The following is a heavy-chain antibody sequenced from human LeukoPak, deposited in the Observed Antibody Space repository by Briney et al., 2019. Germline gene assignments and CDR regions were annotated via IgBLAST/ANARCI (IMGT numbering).Heavy chain of an antibody. Sequence: ASVNVSCKASGYTFSNYGISWVRQAPGLGLEWMGWTSNNGNTNYAQKFQDRVTLTTDATTTTDYMELRSLESDDTAVCYCARHSGSGWQALGWWGQGTLVTAS. J-gene: IGHJ4*02. D-gene: IGHD6-19*01. V-gene: IGHV1-18*04. CDR2: TSNNGNT. CDR3: ARHSGSGWQALGW. CDR1: GYTFSNYG.